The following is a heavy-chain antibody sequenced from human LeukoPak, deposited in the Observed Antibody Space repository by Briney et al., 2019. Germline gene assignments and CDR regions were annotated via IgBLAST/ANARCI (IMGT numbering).Heavy chain of an antibody. V-gene: IGHV4-38-2*02. D-gene: IGHD3-22*01. CDR2: IYHSGST. J-gene: IGHJ4*02. CDR1: GYSISSGYY. CDR3: ASYSSGYYSHFDY. Sequence: SSETLSLTCTVSGYSISSGYYWGWIRQPPGKGLEWIGSIYHSGSTYYNPSLKSRVTISVDTSKNQFSLKLSSVTAADTAVYYCASYSSGYYSHFDYWGQGTLVTVSS.